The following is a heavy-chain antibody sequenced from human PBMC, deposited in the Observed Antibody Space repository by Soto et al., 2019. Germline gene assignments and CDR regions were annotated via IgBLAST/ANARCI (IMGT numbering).Heavy chain of an antibody. D-gene: IGHD2-15*01. CDR2: ISGSGGST. Sequence: EVQLLESGGGLVQPGGSLRLSCAASGFTFSSYAMSWVRQAPGKGLEWVSAISGSGGSTYYADSVKGRFTISRDNSKNTLYLQMNSLRAEDTAVYYCAKGRPFGVVVVAASAFDIWGQGTMVTVSS. V-gene: IGHV3-23*01. CDR3: AKGRPFGVVVVAASAFDI. J-gene: IGHJ3*02. CDR1: GFTFSSYA.